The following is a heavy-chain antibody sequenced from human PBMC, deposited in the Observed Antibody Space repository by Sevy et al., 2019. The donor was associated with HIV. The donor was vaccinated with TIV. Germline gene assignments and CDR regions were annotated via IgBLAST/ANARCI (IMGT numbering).Heavy chain of an antibody. D-gene: IGHD2-8*01. Sequence: GESLKISCAASGFSLSSYWMHWVRQAPGKGLEWVANIKQDESEKYYVASVKGRFTISRDNAKNSVYLQMNSLRPEDTAIYYCARGTSGSFDYWGQGTLVTVSS. CDR1: GFSLSSYW. CDR3: ARGTSGSFDY. J-gene: IGHJ4*02. V-gene: IGHV3-7*04. CDR2: IKQDESEK.